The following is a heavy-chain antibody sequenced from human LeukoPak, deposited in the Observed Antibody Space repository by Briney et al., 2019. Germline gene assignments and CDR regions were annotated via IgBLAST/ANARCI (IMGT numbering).Heavy chain of an antibody. CDR2: IKSKTDGGTT. CDR1: GFTFSNAW. D-gene: IGHD3-22*01. Sequence: KPGGSLRLSCAASGFTFSNAWMSWVRQAPGKGLEWVGRIKSKTDGGTTDYAAPVKGRFTISRDDSKNTLYLQMNSLKTEDTAVYYCTTDSWYYDSSGYYAFDYWGQGNPGHRLL. J-gene: IGHJ4*02. CDR3: TTDSWYYDSSGYYAFDY. V-gene: IGHV3-15*01.